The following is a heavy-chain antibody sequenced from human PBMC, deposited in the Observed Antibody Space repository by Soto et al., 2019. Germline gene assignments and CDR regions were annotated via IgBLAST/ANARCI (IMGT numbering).Heavy chain of an antibody. J-gene: IGHJ4*02. CDR2: ISGIITYT. V-gene: IGHV3-11*06. Sequence: QVQLVESGGALVKPGGSLRLSCAASGFTFRDYYLSWIRQAPGKGLESLSYISGIITYTTYADSVRGRFTISRDNAKNSRFLQMNNLTADDTAVYYCARSRYGDYRANWGQGTLVTVSS. CDR1: GFTFRDYY. CDR3: ARSRYGDYRAN. D-gene: IGHD4-17*01.